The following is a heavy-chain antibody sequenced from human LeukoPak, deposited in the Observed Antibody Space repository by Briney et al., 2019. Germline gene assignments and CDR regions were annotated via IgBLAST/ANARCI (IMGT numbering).Heavy chain of an antibody. CDR3: ARATNTAYSYDSGGSSY. J-gene: IGHJ4*02. D-gene: IGHD3-22*01. CDR1: GFTFSSYT. CDR2: VSYDEVNT. V-gene: IGHV3-30*04. Sequence: GGSLRLSCAASGFTFSSYTIHWVRRAPGEGLEWVAVVSYDEVNTYYADSVKGRFTISRDNSKNTLFLQMNSLRAEDTAVYYCARATNTAYSYDSGGSSYWGQGTLVTVSS.